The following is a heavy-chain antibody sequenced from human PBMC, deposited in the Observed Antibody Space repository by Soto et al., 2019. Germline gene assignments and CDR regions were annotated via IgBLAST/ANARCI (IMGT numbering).Heavy chain of an antibody. CDR1: GYTFINHD. Sequence: QVQLVQSGAEVKKPGASVKVSCKASGYTFINHDINWVRQATGQGLEWMGWMNSNSGDTGYAQKFQGRLTMTRDTSISTAYQELSSLRSEDTAVYYCARGSGSNGRDWFDPWGQGTLVTVSS. V-gene: IGHV1-8*01. J-gene: IGHJ5*02. CDR2: MNSNSGDT. CDR3: ARGSGSNGRDWFDP. D-gene: IGHD1-26*01.